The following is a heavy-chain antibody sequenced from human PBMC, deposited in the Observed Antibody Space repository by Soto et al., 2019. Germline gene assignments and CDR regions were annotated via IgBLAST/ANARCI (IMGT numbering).Heavy chain of an antibody. D-gene: IGHD3-16*01. CDR2: IYTSGST. CDR1: GASISSYY. CDR3: ARKANDGGWFDP. Sequence: PSETLSLTCTVSGASISSYYWSWIRQPAGKGLEWIGRIYTSGSTIYNPSLKSRVTMSVDTSKNQFSLKLTSVTAADTAVYYCARKANDGGWFDPWGQGTLVTVSS. V-gene: IGHV4-4*07. J-gene: IGHJ5*02.